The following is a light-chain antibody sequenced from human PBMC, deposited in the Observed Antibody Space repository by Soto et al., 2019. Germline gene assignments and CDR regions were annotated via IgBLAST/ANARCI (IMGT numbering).Light chain of an antibody. CDR1: QTISRY. J-gene: IGKJ4*01. CDR3: QHRNNWPLT. CDR2: DAS. V-gene: IGKV3-11*01. Sequence: EIVLTQSPATLSWSPGERATLSCRASQTISRYLAWYQQRPVQAPRLLIYDASNRATDIPARFSGSGSGTDFTLTISSLEPEDFAVYYCQHRNNWPLTFGGGTKVEIK.